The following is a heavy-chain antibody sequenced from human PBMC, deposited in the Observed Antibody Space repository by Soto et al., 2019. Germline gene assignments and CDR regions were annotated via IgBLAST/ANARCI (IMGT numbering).Heavy chain of an antibody. CDR3: ARGVDYYATSGYFSFDF. J-gene: IGHJ4*02. Sequence: SETLSLTCNLSGGSFHNFYWLWIRQPPGKGLEWVGHVHYSGSTNYSPSLNSRATISLDTSKSQLSLKLRSVTAADTAMYFCARGVDYYATSGYFSFDFWGQGIPVTVSS. D-gene: IGHD3-16*01. CDR1: GGSFHNFY. CDR2: VHYSGST. V-gene: IGHV4-59*01.